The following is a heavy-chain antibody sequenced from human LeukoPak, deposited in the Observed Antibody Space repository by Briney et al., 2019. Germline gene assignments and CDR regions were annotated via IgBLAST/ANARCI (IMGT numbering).Heavy chain of an antibody. CDR2: ISYDGSNK. D-gene: IGHD3-22*01. V-gene: IGHV3-30*03. Sequence: SGGSLRLSCGASGFDISGSVMHWVRQAPGKGLEWVAVISYDGSNKYYADSVKGRFTISRDNSKNTLYLQMNSLRAEDTAVYYCARWGVTMIVVVPDAFDIWGQGTMVTVSS. CDR3: ARWGVTMIVVVPDAFDI. J-gene: IGHJ3*02. CDR1: GFDISGSV.